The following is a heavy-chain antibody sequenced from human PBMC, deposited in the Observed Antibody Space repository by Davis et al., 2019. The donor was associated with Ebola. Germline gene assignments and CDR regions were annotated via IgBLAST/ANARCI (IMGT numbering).Heavy chain of an antibody. V-gene: IGHV1-18*04. J-gene: IGHJ6*03. CDR2: IDGGSGNR. CDR1: GYTFTTYG. D-gene: IGHD2-15*01. CDR3: ARNPPEGGYYFYYMDV. Sequence: ASVKVSCKASGYTFTTYGLSWVRQAPGQGLEWMGWIDGGSGNRKYSPKFQGRVTITRDASASTGYMELSSLTSEDTAVYYCARNPPEGGYYFYYMDVWGEGTTVTVS.